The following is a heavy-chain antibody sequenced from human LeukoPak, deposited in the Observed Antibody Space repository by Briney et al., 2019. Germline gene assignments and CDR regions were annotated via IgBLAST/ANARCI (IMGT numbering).Heavy chain of an antibody. V-gene: IGHV3-66*01. Sequence: GGSLRLSCAASGFTVSSNYMNWVRQAPGKGLEWVSVIYAGGSAYYTDSVKGRFTISRDNSKNTLYLQMNSLRAEDTAVYYCARDISISSQNIVFDYWGQGTLVTVSS. J-gene: IGHJ4*02. CDR3: ARDISISSQNIVFDY. CDR1: GFTVSSNY. CDR2: IYAGGSA. D-gene: IGHD3-16*02.